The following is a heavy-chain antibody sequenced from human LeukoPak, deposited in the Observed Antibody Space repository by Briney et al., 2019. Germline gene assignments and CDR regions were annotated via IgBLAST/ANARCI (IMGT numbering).Heavy chain of an antibody. V-gene: IGHV3-30*01. CDR1: GFTFSSYA. D-gene: IGHD6-6*01. Sequence: GGSLRLSCAVSGFTFSSYAIHWVRQAPSKGIGWVAVISYDGSNTFYADSGKGRLTIARDNSKHTTYRQIDSLIPEDTAMNYRAREEYTYYMDVWSKGTTVTVS. J-gene: IGHJ6*03. CDR2: ISYDGSNT. CDR3: AREEYTYYMDV.